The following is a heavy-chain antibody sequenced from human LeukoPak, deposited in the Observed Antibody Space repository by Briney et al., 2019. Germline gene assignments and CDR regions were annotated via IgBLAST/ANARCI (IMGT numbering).Heavy chain of an antibody. V-gene: IGHV3-23*01. D-gene: IGHD6-13*01. Sequence: PGGSLRLSCAASGFSFSSYAMSWVRQAPGKGLEWVSSISGSGGSTYYADSVKGRFTISRDKSKNTLYLQMSSPRAEDTAVYYCAKFWGAAGTLNYGMDVWGQGTMVTVSS. CDR2: ISGSGGST. J-gene: IGHJ6*02. CDR1: GFSFSSYA. CDR3: AKFWGAAGTLNYGMDV.